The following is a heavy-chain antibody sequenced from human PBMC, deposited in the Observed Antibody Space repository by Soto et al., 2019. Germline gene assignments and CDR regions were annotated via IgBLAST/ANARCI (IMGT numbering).Heavy chain of an antibody. CDR2: LYSGTT. J-gene: IGHJ4*02. CDR1: GYSISNGYY. CDR3: AAVRVVTTAPEGIFDY. D-gene: IGHD2-21*02. Sequence: PSETLSLTCAVSGYSISNGYYWAWIRQPPGKGLEWIGSLYSGTTYYNPSLKSRIFISGDMSKIHLSLNLNSVTATDTATYYCAAVRVVTTAPEGIFDYWGQGTLVTVSS. V-gene: IGHV4-38-2*01.